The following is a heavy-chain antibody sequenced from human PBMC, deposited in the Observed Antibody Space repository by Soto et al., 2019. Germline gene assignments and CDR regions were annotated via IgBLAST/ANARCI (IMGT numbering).Heavy chain of an antibody. CDR3: ARGASSWYYFDY. V-gene: IGHV3-53*05. J-gene: IGHJ4*02. CDR2: IYSDGST. CDR1: GFTVCSNY. D-gene: IGHD6-13*01. Sequence: PGGSLRLSCAASGFTVCSNYVSWVRQAPGKGLECVSFIYSDGSTYYADSVKGRFTISRDNSKNTLYLQMNSLRAEDTAVYYCARGASSWYYFDYWGQGTLVTVSS.